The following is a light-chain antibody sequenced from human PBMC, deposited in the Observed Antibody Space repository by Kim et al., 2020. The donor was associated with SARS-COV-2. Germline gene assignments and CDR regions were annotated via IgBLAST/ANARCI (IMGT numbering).Light chain of an antibody. CDR3: NSRDSNDNVV. Sequence: VALGQKVRITCQGDSLRSYYATWYQQKPGQAPILVIYGKNNRPSGIPDRFSGSSSGNTASLTITGTHAGDEADYYCNSRDSNDNVVFGGGTQLTVL. CDR1: SLRSYY. J-gene: IGLJ2*01. V-gene: IGLV3-19*01. CDR2: GKN.